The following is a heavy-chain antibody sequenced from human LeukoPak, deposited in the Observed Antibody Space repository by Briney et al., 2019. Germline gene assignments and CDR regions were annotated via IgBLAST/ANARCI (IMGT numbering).Heavy chain of an antibody. J-gene: IGHJ6*02. CDR2: ISYDGSSE. D-gene: IGHD3-22*01. Sequence: PGGPLRLSCAASGFTFSSYDMHWVRQAPGKGLEWVAIISYDGSSEYYADSVKGRFTISSENSKNTLYLQMNSLTADDTAVYYCANRHSSALDVWGQGTTVTASS. CDR3: ANRHSSALDV. CDR1: GFTFSSYD. V-gene: IGHV3-30*18.